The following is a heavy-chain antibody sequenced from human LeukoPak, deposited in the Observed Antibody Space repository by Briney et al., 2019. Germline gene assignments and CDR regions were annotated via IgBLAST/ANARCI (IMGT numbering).Heavy chain of an antibody. CDR2: IKQDGSEK. CDR1: GFTFSSYW. D-gene: IGHD3-10*01. Sequence: PGGSLRLSCAASGFTFSSYWMSWVRQAPGKGLEWVANIKQDGSEKNYVDSVKGRFTISRDNAKNSLYLQMNSLRAEDTAVYYCARYKVVRFYKAFDIWGQGTMVTVSS. CDR3: ARYKVVRFYKAFDI. J-gene: IGHJ3*02. V-gene: IGHV3-7*01.